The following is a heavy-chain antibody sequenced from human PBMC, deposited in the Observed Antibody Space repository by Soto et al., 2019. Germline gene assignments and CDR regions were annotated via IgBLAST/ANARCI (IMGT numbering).Heavy chain of an antibody. V-gene: IGHV1-69*13. Sequence: ASVKVSCKASGGTFSSYAISWVRQAPGQGLEWMGGFIPIFGTANYAQKFQGRVTITADESTSTAYMELSSLRSEDTAVYYCARGYYDFWSGYYTPLYYYYGMDVWGQGTTVTVSS. D-gene: IGHD3-3*01. CDR3: ARGYYDFWSGYYTPLYYYYGMDV. J-gene: IGHJ6*02. CDR2: FIPIFGTA. CDR1: GGTFSSYA.